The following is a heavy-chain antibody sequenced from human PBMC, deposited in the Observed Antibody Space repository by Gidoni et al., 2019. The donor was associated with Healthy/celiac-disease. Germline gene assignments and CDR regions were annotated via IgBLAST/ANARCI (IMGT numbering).Heavy chain of an antibody. Sequence: QVQLQQSGPGLVKPSQTLSLTCAISGDSVSSNSAAWNWIRQSPSRGLEWLGRTYYRSKWYNDYAVSVKSRITINPDTSKNQFSLQLNSVTPEDTAVYYCARDGGYYYDSSGYYYPALFDYWGQGTLVTVSS. D-gene: IGHD3-22*01. CDR1: GDSVSSNSAA. J-gene: IGHJ4*02. CDR3: ARDGGYYYDSSGYYYPALFDY. CDR2: TYYRSKWYN. V-gene: IGHV6-1*01.